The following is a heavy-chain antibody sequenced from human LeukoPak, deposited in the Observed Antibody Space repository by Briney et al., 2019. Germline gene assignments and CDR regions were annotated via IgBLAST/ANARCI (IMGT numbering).Heavy chain of an antibody. CDR1: GFTFSSYW. D-gene: IGHD4-11*01. J-gene: IGHJ6*02. CDR3: ASSTTKGPYYYYGMDV. V-gene: IGHV3-7*01. Sequence: GGSLRLSCAASGFTFSSYWMSWVRQAPGKGLEWVANIKQDGSEKYYVDSVKGRSTISRDNAKNSLYLQMNSLRAEDTAVYYCASSTTKGPYYYYGMDVWGQGTTVTVSS. CDR2: IKQDGSEK.